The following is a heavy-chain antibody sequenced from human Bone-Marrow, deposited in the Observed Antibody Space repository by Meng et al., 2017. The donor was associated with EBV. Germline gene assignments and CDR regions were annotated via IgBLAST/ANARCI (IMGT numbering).Heavy chain of an antibody. CDR1: GFTFSSYA. J-gene: IGHJ4*02. V-gene: IGHV3-30-3*01. Sequence: LLWSGGGLGPPGWSLRLSCEASGFTFSSYAMSWVRQAPGKGLESVAVISNDGTNEYYADSVKGRFTISRDNPKSTLYLQMNSLRAEDTALYYCARDGGGGYNMIDYWGQGTLVTVSS. CDR3: ARDGGGGYNMIDY. D-gene: IGHD5-24*01. CDR2: ISNDGTNE.